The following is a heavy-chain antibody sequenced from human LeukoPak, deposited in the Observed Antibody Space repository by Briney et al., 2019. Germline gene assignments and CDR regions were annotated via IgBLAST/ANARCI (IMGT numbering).Heavy chain of an antibody. CDR2: ISGDGGGTT. CDR1: GFTFDDYA. V-gene: IGHV3-43*02. CDR3: ARDREVTIYYYYGMDV. J-gene: IGHJ6*02. D-gene: IGHD4-17*01. Sequence: GGSLRLSCAASGFTFDDYAIYWVRQAPGKGLEWVCLISGDGGGTTYYADSVKGRFTISRDNAKNSLYLQMNSLRAEDTAVYYCARDREVTIYYYYGMDVWGQGTTVTVSS.